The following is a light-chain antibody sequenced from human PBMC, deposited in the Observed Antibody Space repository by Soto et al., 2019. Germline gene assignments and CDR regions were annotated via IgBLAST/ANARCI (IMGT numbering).Light chain of an antibody. CDR1: QGIANY. V-gene: IGKV1-16*01. Sequence: DVQMTQSPSSVSASVGDSVTITCRASQGIANYLSWFQQKPGKAPKALIYATSTLQTGVPSRFSGSGSGTDFTLTISSLQSEDFATYYCQHYNSYPITFGQGTRLEMK. J-gene: IGKJ5*01. CDR2: ATS. CDR3: QHYNSYPIT.